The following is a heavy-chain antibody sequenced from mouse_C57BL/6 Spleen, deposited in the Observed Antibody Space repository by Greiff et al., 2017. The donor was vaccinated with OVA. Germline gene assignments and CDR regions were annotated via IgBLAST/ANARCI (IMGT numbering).Heavy chain of an antibody. Sequence: EVNVVESGGGLVKPGGSLKLSCAASGFTFSDYGMHWVRQAPEKGLEWVAYISSGSSTIYYADTVKGRFTISRDNAKNTLFLQMTSLRSEDTAMYYCAKGKSTVVATRYFDYWGQGTTLTVSS. J-gene: IGHJ2*01. CDR1: GFTFSDYG. CDR2: ISSGSSTI. CDR3: AKGKSTVVATRYFDY. D-gene: IGHD1-1*01. V-gene: IGHV5-17*01.